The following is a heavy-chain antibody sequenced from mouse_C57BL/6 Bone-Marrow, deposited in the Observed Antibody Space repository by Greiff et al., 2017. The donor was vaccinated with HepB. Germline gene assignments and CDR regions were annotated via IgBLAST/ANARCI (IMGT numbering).Heavy chain of an antibody. V-gene: IGHV1-80*01. Sequence: QVHVKQSGAELVKPGASVKISCKASGYAFSSYWMNWVKQRPGKGLEWIGQIYPGDGDTNYNGKFKGKATLTADKSSSSAYMQLSSLTSEDSAVYFCARGYYGSLYYFDYWGQGTTLTVSS. D-gene: IGHD1-1*01. CDR3: ARGYYGSLYYFDY. CDR1: GYAFSSYW. J-gene: IGHJ2*01. CDR2: IYPGDGDT.